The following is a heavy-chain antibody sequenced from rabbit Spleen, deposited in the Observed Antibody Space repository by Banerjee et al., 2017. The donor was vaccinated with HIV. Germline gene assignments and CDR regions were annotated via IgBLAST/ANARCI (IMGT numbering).Heavy chain of an antibody. D-gene: IGHD6-1*01. Sequence: QEQLEESGGGLVKPEGSLTLTCKASGFDLSNYCYMCWVRQAPGKGLELIACIDTSTGGTWYASWVNGRFTISRSTSLNTVDLKMTSLTAADTATYFCARAYAGYVDAAYTTLFKLWCPGTLVTVS. J-gene: IGHJ4*01. CDR2: IDTSTGGT. CDR1: GFDLSNYCY. V-gene: IGHV1S43*01. CDR3: ARAYAGYVDAAYTTLFKL.